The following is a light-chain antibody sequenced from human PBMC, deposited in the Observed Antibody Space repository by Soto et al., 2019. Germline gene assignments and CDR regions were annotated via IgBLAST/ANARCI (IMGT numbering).Light chain of an antibody. J-gene: IGKJ5*01. V-gene: IGKV1D-16*01. CDR1: QNISSW. CDR3: QQYKSFPIT. CDR2: AAS. Sequence: DIEMTQAPSSLSASVGDSVTITXRASQNISSWLAWYQHKLHKAPKSXIYAASSLQSGVPSRFSGSGAGTDFTLTISSLQPEDFASYYCQQYKSFPITFGPGTRLEIK.